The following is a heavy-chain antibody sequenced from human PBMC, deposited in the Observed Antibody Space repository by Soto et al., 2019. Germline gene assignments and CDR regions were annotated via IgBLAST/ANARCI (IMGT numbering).Heavy chain of an antibody. Sequence: GGSLRLSCAASGFTFSSYGMHWVRQAPGKGLEWVAVIWYDGSNKYYADSVKGRFTISRDNSKNTLYLQMNSLRAEDMAVYYCARDHFLEWLLTLDYWGQGTLVTVSS. V-gene: IGHV3-33*01. CDR3: ARDHFLEWLLTLDY. J-gene: IGHJ4*02. D-gene: IGHD3-3*01. CDR1: GFTFSSYG. CDR2: IWYDGSNK.